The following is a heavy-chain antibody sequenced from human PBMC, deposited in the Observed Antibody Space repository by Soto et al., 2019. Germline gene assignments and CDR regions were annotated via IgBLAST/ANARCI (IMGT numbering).Heavy chain of an antibody. CDR2: INPNSGGT. CDR3: AGGGVRGVITRTRDYYGMDV. D-gene: IGHD3-10*01. J-gene: IGHJ6*02. Sequence: ASVKVSCKASGYIFTDCYMHWVRQAPGQELGWMGRINPNSGGTNYAQKFQGRVTMTRDTSISTAYLQWSSLKASDTAMYYCAGGGVRGVITRTRDYYGMDVWGQGTTVTVSS. V-gene: IGHV1-2*06. CDR1: GYIFTDCY.